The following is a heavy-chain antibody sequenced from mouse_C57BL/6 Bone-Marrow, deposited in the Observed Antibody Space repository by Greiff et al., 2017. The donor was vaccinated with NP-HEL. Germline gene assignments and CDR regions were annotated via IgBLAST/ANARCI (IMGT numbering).Heavy chain of an antibody. CDR1: GFTFSDFY. CDR2: SRNKANDYTT. Sequence: EVKLVESGGGLVQSGRSLRLSCATSGFTFSDFYMEWVRQAPGKGLEWIAASRNKANDYTTEYSASVKGRFIVSRDTSQSILYLQMNALRAEDTAIYYCARAELGGAFDYWGQGTTLTVSS. J-gene: IGHJ2*01. V-gene: IGHV7-1*01. CDR3: ARAELGGAFDY. D-gene: IGHD4-1*01.